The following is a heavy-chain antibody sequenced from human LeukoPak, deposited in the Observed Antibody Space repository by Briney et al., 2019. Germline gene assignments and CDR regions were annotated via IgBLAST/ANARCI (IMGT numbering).Heavy chain of an antibody. D-gene: IGHD3-10*01. CDR2: IYYSGST. J-gene: IGHJ4*02. CDR1: GGSISSSSYY. V-gene: IGHV4-39*01. Sequence: KASETLSLTCTVSGGSISSSSYYWGWIRQPPGKGLEWIGSIYYSGSTYCNPSLKSRVTISVDTSKNQFSLKLSSVTAADTAVYYCARHSRGEGTPSDYWGQGTLVTVSS. CDR3: ARHSRGEGTPSDY.